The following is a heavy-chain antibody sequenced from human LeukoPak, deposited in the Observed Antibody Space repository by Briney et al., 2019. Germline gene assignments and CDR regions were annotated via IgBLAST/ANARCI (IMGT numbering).Heavy chain of an antibody. Sequence: GASVKVSCKASGYTFTGYYMHWVRQATGQGLEWMGWMNPNSGNTGYAQKFQGRVTMTRNTSISTAYMELSSLRSEDTAVYYCARGNIAGAGDWGQGTLVTVSS. V-gene: IGHV1-8*02. CDR2: MNPNSGNT. CDR1: GYTFTGYY. D-gene: IGHD6-19*01. J-gene: IGHJ4*02. CDR3: ARGNIAGAGD.